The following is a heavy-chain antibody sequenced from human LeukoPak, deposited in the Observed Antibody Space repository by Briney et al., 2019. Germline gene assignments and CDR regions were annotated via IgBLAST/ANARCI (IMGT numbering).Heavy chain of an antibody. J-gene: IGHJ4*02. CDR1: GFTFDDYA. CDR2: ISWNSGTI. Sequence: GRSLRLSCAASGFTFDDYAMYWVRQAPGKGLEWVSGISWNSGTIGYADSVKGRFTISRDNAKNSLYLQMNSLRAEDTAVYYCANHLACGSTSCPPFDYWGQGTLVTVSS. D-gene: IGHD2-2*01. CDR3: ANHLACGSTSCPPFDY. V-gene: IGHV3-9*01.